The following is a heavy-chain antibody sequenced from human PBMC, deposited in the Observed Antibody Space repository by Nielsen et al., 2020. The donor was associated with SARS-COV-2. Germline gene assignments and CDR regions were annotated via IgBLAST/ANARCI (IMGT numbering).Heavy chain of an antibody. Sequence: GESLKISCAASEFTFRNYDMHWVRQVTGKGLEWVATIGTGVDTYYPDSVKGRFTISRENAKNSLYLQMNSLRVDDTAVYYCARGFHGGFDYWGQVTLVTVSS. D-gene: IGHD2-15*01. CDR2: IGTGVDT. CDR3: ARGFHGGFDY. V-gene: IGHV3-13*01. CDR1: EFTFRNYD. J-gene: IGHJ4*02.